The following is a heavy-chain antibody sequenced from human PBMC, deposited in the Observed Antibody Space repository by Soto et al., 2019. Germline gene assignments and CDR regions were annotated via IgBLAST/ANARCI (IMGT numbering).Heavy chain of an antibody. J-gene: IGHJ4*02. Sequence: GGSLRLSCAASGFTFSDDAMSWVRQAPGKGLEWVSAISGSGGPTFYADSVKGRFTISRDNSKNTLYLQMNSLRAEDTAVYYCAKELGYCSGGSCYSVGYFDYWGQGTLVTVSS. CDR1: GFTFSDDA. CDR3: AKELGYCSGGSCYSVGYFDY. CDR2: ISGSGGPT. D-gene: IGHD2-15*01. V-gene: IGHV3-23*01.